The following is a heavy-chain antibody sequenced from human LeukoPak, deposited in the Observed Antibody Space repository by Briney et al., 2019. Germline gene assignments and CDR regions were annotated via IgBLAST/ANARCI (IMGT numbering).Heavy chain of an antibody. V-gene: IGHV3-66*01. CDR3: ARGPRRGDSSGYYYGVY. CDR1: GFTVRSNY. D-gene: IGHD3-22*01. CDR2: IHSGDTA. J-gene: IGHJ4*02. Sequence: PGGSLRLSCAASGFTVRSNYMSWVRQAPGKGLEWVSVIHSGDTAYYADSVKGIFTISRDNSKNTLYLQMNNLRAEDTAVYYCARGPRRGDSSGYYYGVYWGQGTLVTVSS.